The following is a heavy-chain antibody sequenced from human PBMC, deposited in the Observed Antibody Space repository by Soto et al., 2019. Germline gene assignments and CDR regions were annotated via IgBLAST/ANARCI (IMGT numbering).Heavy chain of an antibody. CDR3: AREGFGVVKERYYLDY. V-gene: IGHV1-69*01. Sequence: QVQLVQSGAEVKKPGSSVKVSCKASGGTFSSYAISWVRQAPGQGLEWMGGIIPIFGTANYAQKFQGRVTITADESTSTAYMELSRLRSEDTAVYYCAREGFGVVKERYYLDYWGQGTLVTVSS. D-gene: IGHD3-3*01. J-gene: IGHJ4*02. CDR2: IIPIFGTA. CDR1: GGTFSSYA.